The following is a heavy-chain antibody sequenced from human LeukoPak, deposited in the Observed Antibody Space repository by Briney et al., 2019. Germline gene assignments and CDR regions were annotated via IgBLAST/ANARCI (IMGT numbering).Heavy chain of an antibody. CDR3: ARRVSKMIVVHEAFDI. CDR2: INTNTGNP. J-gene: IGHJ3*02. Sequence: GASVKVSCKASGYSINNYAMNWVRQAPGQGLEWMGWINTNTGNPTYAQAFTGRFVFSLDTSVSTAYLQISSLKAEDTAVYYCARRVSKMIVVHEAFDIWGQGTMVTVSS. D-gene: IGHD3-22*01. CDR1: GYSINNYA. V-gene: IGHV7-4-1*02.